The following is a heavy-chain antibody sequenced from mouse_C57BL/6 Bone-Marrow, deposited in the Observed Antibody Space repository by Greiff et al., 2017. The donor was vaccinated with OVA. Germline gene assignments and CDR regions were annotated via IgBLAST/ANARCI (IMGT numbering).Heavy chain of an antibody. CDR1: GFTFSDYG. V-gene: IGHV5-17*01. Sequence: EVQGVESGGGLVKPGGSLQLSCAASGFTFSDYGMHWVRQAPEKGLEWVAYISSGSSTIYYADTVKGRFTISRDNAKNTLFLQMTSLRSEDTAMYYCARGNWHYFDYWGQGTTLTVSS. J-gene: IGHJ2*01. CDR2: ISSGSSTI. CDR3: ARGNWHYFDY. D-gene: IGHD2-1*01.